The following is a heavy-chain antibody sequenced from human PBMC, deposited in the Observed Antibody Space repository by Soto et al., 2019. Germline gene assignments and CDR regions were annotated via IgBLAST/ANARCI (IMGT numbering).Heavy chain of an antibody. CDR1: GFTFAHYE. Sequence: EVHLVESGGGLVQPGGSLRLSCVASGFTFAHYEMNWVRQAPGKGLEWVSTISISSSSTFYADPVKGRFTISRDNARTSLFLEMNSLRAEDTAVYYCTRRIIGEVSTAISDWFDPWCEGTLVTVSS. CDR3: TRRIIGEVSTAISDWFDP. J-gene: IGHJ5*02. CDR2: ISISSSST. V-gene: IGHV3-48*03. D-gene: IGHD2-2*02.